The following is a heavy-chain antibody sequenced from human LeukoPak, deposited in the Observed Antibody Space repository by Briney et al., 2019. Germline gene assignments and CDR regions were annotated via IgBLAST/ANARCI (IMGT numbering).Heavy chain of an antibody. CDR1: GYSFNTNW. V-gene: IGHV5-51*01. J-gene: IGHJ5*02. D-gene: IGHD2-15*01. CDR3: ARQEYCSGGSCYTWFDP. CDR2: IYPGDSDT. Sequence: GESLKISCKGSGYSFNTNWIGWVRQMPGKGLEWMGIIYPGDSDTRYSPSFQGQVTISADKSISTAYLQWSSLKASDTAMYYCARQEYCSGGSCYTWFDPWGQGTLVTVSS.